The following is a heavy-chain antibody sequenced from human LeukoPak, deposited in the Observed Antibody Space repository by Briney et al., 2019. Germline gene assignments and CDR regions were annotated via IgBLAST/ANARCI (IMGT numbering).Heavy chain of an antibody. J-gene: IGHJ4*02. CDR3: AKPSTLDILTEYYFDY. D-gene: IGHD3-9*01. V-gene: IGHV3-23*01. CDR2: FSGSGGST. Sequence: GGSLRLSCAASGFTFSSYAMSWVRQAPGKGLEWVSAFSGSGGSTYYADSVKGRFTISRDNSKNTLYLQMNSLRAEDTAVYYCAKPSTLDILTEYYFDYWGQGTLVTVSS. CDR1: GFTFSSYA.